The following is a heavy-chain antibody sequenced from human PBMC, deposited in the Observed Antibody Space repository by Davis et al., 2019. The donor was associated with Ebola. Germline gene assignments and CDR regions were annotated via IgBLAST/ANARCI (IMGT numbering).Heavy chain of an antibody. CDR1: GDSVSGNNGA. J-gene: IGHJ6*04. V-gene: IGHV6-1*01. CDR2: TYYNSKWYN. D-gene: IGHD3-10*01. Sequence: HSQTLSLTCAISGDSVSGNNGAWNWIRQSPSRGLEWLGRTYYNSKWYNDYAVSVKSRITINPDTSKNQFSLQLNSVTPEDTTLYYCARGWLRTGLDAWGEGTAVTVSS. CDR3: ARGWLRTGLDA.